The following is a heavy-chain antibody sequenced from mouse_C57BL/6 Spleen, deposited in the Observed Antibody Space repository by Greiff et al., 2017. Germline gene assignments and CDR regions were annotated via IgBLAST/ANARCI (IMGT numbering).Heavy chain of an antibody. CDR1: GYTFTSYW. D-gene: IGHD1-1*01. Sequence: QVHVKQPGAELVKPGASVKMSCKASGYTFTSYWMTWVKQRPGQGLEWIGDIYPGSGSTNYNEKFKSKATLTVDTSSSTAYMQLSSLTSEDSAVYYCARFHYYGSSYESWGQGTTLTVSS. V-gene: IGHV1-55*01. J-gene: IGHJ2*01. CDR3: ARFHYYGSSYES. CDR2: IYPGSGST.